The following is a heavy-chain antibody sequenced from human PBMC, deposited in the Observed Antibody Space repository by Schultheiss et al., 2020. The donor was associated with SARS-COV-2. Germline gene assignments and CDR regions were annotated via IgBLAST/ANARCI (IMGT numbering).Heavy chain of an antibody. D-gene: IGHD3-22*01. CDR2: ISSSGSTI. CDR3: ARDDPYYYDSSGYWYFDL. Sequence: GSLRLSCAASGFTFSSYEMNWVRQAPGKGLEWVSYISSSGSTIYYADSVKGRFTISRDNAKNSLYLQMNSLRAEDTAVYYCARDDPYYYDSSGYWYFDLWGRGTLVTVSS. CDR1: GFTFSSYE. J-gene: IGHJ2*01. V-gene: IGHV3-48*03.